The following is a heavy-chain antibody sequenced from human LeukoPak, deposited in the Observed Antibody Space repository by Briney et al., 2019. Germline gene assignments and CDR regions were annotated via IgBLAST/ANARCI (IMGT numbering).Heavy chain of an antibody. CDR2: IYYSENT. J-gene: IGHJ4*02. V-gene: IGHV4-59*01. CDR3: ARSTQTEIDY. CDR1: GGSFSGYY. Sequence: SETLSLTCAVYGGSFSGYYWSWIRQPPGKGLEWIGYIYYSENTNYNPSLKSRVTISVDTSKNQFSLKLSSVTAADTAVYYCARSTQTEIDYWGQGTLVTVSS.